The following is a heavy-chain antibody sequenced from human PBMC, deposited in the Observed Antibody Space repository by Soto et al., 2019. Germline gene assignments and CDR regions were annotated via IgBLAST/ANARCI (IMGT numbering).Heavy chain of an antibody. CDR2: ISSSGSTI. CDR1: GFTFSDYY. CDR3: ARGFEEDFWSGYSFPSDHYYYYMDV. D-gene: IGHD3-3*01. Sequence: GGSLRLSCAASGFTFSDYYMSWIRQAPGKGLEWVSYISSSGSTIYYADSVKGRFTISRDNAKNSLYLQMNSLRAEDTAVYYCARGFEEDFWSGYSFPSDHYYYYMDVWGKGTTVTVSS. J-gene: IGHJ6*03. V-gene: IGHV3-11*01.